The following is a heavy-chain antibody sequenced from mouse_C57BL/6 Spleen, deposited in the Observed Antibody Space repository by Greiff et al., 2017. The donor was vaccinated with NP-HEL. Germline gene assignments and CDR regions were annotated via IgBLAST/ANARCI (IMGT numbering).Heavy chain of an antibody. J-gene: IGHJ4*01. D-gene: IGHD1-1*01. Sequence: VQLQQSGAELVRPGASVKLSCTASGFNIKDDYMHWVKQRPEQGLEWIGWIDPENGDTEYASKFQGTATITADTSSNTAYLQLSSLTSEDAAVYYCTTGTTVVGAMDYWGQGTSVTVSS. V-gene: IGHV14-4*01. CDR3: TTGTTVVGAMDY. CDR2: IDPENGDT. CDR1: GFNIKDDY.